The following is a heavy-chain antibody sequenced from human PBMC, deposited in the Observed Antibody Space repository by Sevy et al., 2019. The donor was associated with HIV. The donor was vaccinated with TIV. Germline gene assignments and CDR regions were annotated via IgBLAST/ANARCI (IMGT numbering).Heavy chain of an antibody. V-gene: IGHV3-53*01. J-gene: IGHJ4*02. CDR3: ARRLSSAWYFDF. CDR2: IYSDGTT. CDR1: GFSVSGNH. Sequence: GGSLRLSCAASGFSVSGNHINWVRQAPGKGQEWISVIYSDGTTQYADSVKGRFTISRDTSNNTVYLQVSSLRADDTAVYYCARRLSSAWYFDFWGQGTLVTVSS. D-gene: IGHD6-19*01.